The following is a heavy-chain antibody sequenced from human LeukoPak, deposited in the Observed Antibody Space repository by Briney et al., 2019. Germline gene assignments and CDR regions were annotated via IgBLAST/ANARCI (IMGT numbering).Heavy chain of an antibody. CDR3: ARETQSSIVATTGWLDP. J-gene: IGHJ5*02. V-gene: IGHV4-59*01. Sequence: SETLSLTCTVSGGSISSYYWSWIRQPPGKGLEWIGYIYYSGSTNYNPSLKSRVTISVDTSKNQFSLKLSSVTAADTAVYYCARETQSSIVATTGWLDPWGQGTLVTVSS. CDR1: GGSISSYY. D-gene: IGHD5-12*01. CDR2: IYYSGST.